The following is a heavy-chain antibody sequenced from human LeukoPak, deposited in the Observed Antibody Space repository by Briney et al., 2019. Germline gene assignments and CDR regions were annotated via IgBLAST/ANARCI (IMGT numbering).Heavy chain of an antibody. CDR2: THYSGRT. CDR1: GVSISSGDYY. Sequence: PSETLSLTCTVSGVSISSGDYYWSWIRQPPGKGPEWIGYTHYSGRTYYNPSLKSRLTISADTSKNQFSLRLSSVTAADTAVYYCARTYCSGGTCYGLDYWGQGTLVTVSS. CDR3: ARTYCSGGTCYGLDY. V-gene: IGHV4-30-4*08. D-gene: IGHD2-15*01. J-gene: IGHJ4*02.